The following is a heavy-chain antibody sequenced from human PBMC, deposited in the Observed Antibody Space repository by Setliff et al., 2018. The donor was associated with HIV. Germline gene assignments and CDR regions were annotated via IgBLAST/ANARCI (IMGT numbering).Heavy chain of an antibody. V-gene: IGHV1-8*02. J-gene: IGHJ4*02. CDR2: MNPNSSNT. Sequence: ASVKVSCKASGYTFTNYDLNWVRQAPGQGLEWMGWMNPNSSNTGYAQKFQGRVAMTRNTSIAYMELSSLRSEDTAVYYCATELFIVVAGHTPTFDYWGQGTLVTVSS. CDR3: ATELFIVVAGHTPTFDY. D-gene: IGHD6-19*01. CDR1: GYTFTNYD.